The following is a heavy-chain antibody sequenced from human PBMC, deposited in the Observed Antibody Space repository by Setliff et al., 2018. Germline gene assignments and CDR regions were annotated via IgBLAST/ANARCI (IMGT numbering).Heavy chain of an antibody. CDR1: VYSISRDCH. V-gene: IGHV4-38-2*01. J-gene: IGHJ4*02. Sequence: RLETLSLTCAVSVYSISRDCHWGWIRQPPGKGLEWIGSIYYSGNTYYNASLKGRVTISGDTSKNQFSLKLTAVTAADTAIYYCARHRAVAGAYYFDFWGQGTLVTVS. CDR2: IYYSGNT. CDR3: ARHRAVAGAYYFDF. D-gene: IGHD6-19*01.